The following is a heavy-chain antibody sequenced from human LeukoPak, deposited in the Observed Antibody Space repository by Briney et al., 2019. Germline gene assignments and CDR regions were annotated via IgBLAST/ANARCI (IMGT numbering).Heavy chain of an antibody. Sequence: GASVKVSCKASGGTFSSYAISWVRQAPGQGLEWMGRIIPILGIANYAQKLQGRVTMTRNTSISTAYMELSSLRSEDTAVYYCALYYYYGMDVWGQGTTVTVSS. CDR3: ALYYYYGMDV. J-gene: IGHJ6*02. CDR1: GGTFSSYA. V-gene: IGHV1-69*04. CDR2: IIPILGIA.